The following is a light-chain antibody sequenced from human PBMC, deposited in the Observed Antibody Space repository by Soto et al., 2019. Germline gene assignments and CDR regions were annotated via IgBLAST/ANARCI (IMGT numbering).Light chain of an antibody. CDR3: QQSYNIVT. V-gene: IGKV1-39*01. CDR1: QSISNH. J-gene: IGKJ4*01. CDR2: AAS. Sequence: DIRMTQSPSSLSASVGDRVIITCRASQSISNHLNWYQQKPGKDPQXLIYAASSLQSGVPSRFSASGSGTDFTLTISSLQPEDFATYYCQQSYNIVTFGGGTKVDIK.